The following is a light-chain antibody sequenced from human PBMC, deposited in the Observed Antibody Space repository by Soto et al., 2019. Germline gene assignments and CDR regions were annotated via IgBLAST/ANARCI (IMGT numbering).Light chain of an antibody. CDR2: GAS. Sequence: EIVMTQSPATLSVSPGERATLSCRASQSVSSNLAWYQQKPGQAPTLLIYGASARASGIPARFSGSGSGTEFTLPIRSLQSEDFAVYYCQHYNNWPFTFGQGTKVDIK. J-gene: IGKJ2*01. CDR3: QHYNNWPFT. CDR1: QSVSSN. V-gene: IGKV3-15*01.